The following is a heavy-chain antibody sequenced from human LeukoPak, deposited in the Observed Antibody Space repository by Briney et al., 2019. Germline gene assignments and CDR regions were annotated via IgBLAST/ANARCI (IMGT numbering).Heavy chain of an antibody. CDR2: INHSGST. J-gene: IGHJ4*02. D-gene: IGHD5-18*01. CDR3: AKSGYSYGYPGRTFDY. CDR1: GGSFSGYY. Sequence: SETLSLTCAVYGGSFSGYYWSWIRQPPGKGLEWIGEINHSGSTNYNPSLKSRVTISVDTSKNQFSLKLSSVTAADTAVYYCAKSGYSYGYPGRTFDYWGQGTLVTVSS. V-gene: IGHV4-34*01.